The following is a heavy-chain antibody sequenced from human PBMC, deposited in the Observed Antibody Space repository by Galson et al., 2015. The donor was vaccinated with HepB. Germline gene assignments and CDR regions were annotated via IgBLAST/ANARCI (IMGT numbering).Heavy chain of an antibody. CDR3: ARAYNQDIVVVVAATGDH. Sequence: SLRLSCAASGFTFSSYAMHWVRQAPGKGLEWVAVISYDGSNKYYADSVKGRFTISRDNSKNTLYLQMNSLRAEDTAVYYCARAYNQDIVVVVAATGDHWGQGTLVTVSS. CDR2: ISYDGSNK. CDR1: GFTFSSYA. D-gene: IGHD2-15*01. V-gene: IGHV3-30-3*01. J-gene: IGHJ4*02.